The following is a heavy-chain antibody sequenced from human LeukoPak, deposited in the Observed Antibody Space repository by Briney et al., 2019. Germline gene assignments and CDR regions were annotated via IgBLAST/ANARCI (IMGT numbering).Heavy chain of an antibody. CDR2: LSYDGSNK. CDR3: ARDRYGDYVFDY. CDR1: GFTFSSYA. V-gene: IGHV3-30-3*01. Sequence: PGGSLRLSCAAAGFTFSSYAMHWVRQAPGKGLEWVAVLSYDGSNKYYEDSVKGRFTISRDNSKDTLYLQMNSLRAEDTAVYYCARDRYGDYVFDYWGQGTLVTVSS. D-gene: IGHD4-17*01. J-gene: IGHJ4*02.